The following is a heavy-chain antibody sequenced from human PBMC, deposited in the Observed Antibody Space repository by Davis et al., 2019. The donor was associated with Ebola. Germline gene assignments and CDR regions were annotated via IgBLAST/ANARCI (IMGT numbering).Heavy chain of an antibody. V-gene: IGHV3-30*03. Sequence: GGSLRLSCAASGFTFSSYGLHWVRQAPGKGLGWVAVISYDGSNKYYADSVKGRFTISRDNSKNTLYLQMNSLRAEDTAVYYCGGLRFLGLDGIDPWGQGTLVTVSS. CDR3: GGLRFLGLDGIDP. D-gene: IGHD3-3*01. CDR2: ISYDGSNK. CDR1: GFTFSSYG. J-gene: IGHJ5*02.